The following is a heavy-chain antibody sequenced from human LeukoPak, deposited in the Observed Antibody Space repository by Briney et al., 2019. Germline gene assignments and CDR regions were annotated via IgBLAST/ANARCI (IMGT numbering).Heavy chain of an antibody. J-gene: IGHJ4*02. V-gene: IGHV4-61*02. CDR1: GGSISSGSYY. CDR3: ARGGYDFWSGYSRDFDY. CDR2: IYTSGST. Sequence: PSETLSLTCAVSGGSISSGSYYWSWIRQPAGKGLEWIGRIYTSGSTNYNPSLKSRVTISVDTSKNQFSLKLSSVTAADTAVYYCARGGYDFWSGYSRDFDYWGQGTLVTVSS. D-gene: IGHD3-3*01.